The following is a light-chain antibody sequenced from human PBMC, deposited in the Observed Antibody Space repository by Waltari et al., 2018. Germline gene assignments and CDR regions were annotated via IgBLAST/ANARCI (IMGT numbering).Light chain of an antibody. CDR2: AAS. J-gene: IGKJ1*01. CDR3: QQFNASPRM. CDR1: QGVNVY. V-gene: IGKV1-9*01. Sequence: IQLTQSPSSLSASVGDRVTITCRASQGVNVYLAWYQQKPGKAPKLLIYAASHLQSVVSSRFSGSGSGTDFTLTINSLQPEDIATYYCQQFNASPRMFGQGTNVEIK.